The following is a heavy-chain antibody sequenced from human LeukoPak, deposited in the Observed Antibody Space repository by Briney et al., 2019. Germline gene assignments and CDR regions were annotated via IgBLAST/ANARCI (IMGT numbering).Heavy chain of an antibody. CDR2: VSHGGAAHDSMAT. V-gene: IGHV4-38-2*02. D-gene: IGHD3-10*01. J-gene: IGHJ4*02. Sequence: PSETLSPTCSVSGDSISRGYYCGWIRQPPGKGLEWIGSVSHGGAAHDSMATFYNPSLKSRVTMSVDMSKNQFSLNLSSVTAADTAVYYCARDQAVRGVLNFDSWGQGTLVTVSS. CDR1: GDSISRGYY. CDR3: ARDQAVRGVLNFDS.